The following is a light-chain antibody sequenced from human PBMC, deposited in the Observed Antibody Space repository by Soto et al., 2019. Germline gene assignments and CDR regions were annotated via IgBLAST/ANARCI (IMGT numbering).Light chain of an antibody. CDR2: GES. J-gene: IGKJ1*01. CDR3: KQYNSYWK. V-gene: IGKV3-20*01. Sequence: EIVLTQSPASLSVSPGDEDTLSCRASQSVSRDLAWYQQKPGQAPRLLIYGESSRATGIPDRFSGSGSGTDFTLTISRLEPEDFAVYYCKQYNSYWKCGKGTKGDIK. CDR1: QSVSRD.